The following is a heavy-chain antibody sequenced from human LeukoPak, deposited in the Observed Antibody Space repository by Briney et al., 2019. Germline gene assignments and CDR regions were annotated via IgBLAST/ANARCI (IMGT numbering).Heavy chain of an antibody. CDR2: IYTSGST. CDR3: AGLIGEYCTNGVCYDDAFDI. V-gene: IGHV4-4*07. D-gene: IGHD2-8*01. Sequence: SETLSLTCTVSGGSISSYYWSWIRQPAGKGLEWIGRIYTSGSTNYNPSLKSRVTMSVDTSKNQLSLKLSSVTAADTAVYYCAGLIGEYCTNGVCYDDAFDIWGQGTMVTVSS. CDR1: GGSISSYY. J-gene: IGHJ3*02.